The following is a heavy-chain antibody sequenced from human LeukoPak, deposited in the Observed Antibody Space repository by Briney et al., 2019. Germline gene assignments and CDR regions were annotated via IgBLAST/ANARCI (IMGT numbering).Heavy chain of an antibody. D-gene: IGHD2/OR15-2a*01. CDR2: IYYVGRA. Sequence: PSETLSLTCTVSGDSINNYFWSWIRQSPEKGLEWIDYIYYVGRANYNPSLESRVTMSIDTSKNQFSLRLSSVTAADTAVYYCARHILNFGNNSHFDHWGQGILVTVSS. CDR1: GDSINNYF. J-gene: IGHJ4*02. CDR3: ARHILNFGNNSHFDH. V-gene: IGHV4-59*08.